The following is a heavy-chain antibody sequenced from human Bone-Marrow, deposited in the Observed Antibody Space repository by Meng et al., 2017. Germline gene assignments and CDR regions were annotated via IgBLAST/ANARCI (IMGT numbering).Heavy chain of an antibody. J-gene: IGHJ4*02. CDR2: ISYDGSNK. CDR1: GFTFSSYA. D-gene: IGHD3-10*01. CDR3: AGGPTPFGELFKAAFDY. Sequence: GGSLRLSCAASGFTFSSYAMHWVRQAPGKGLERVAVISYDGSNKYYADSVKGRFTISRDNSKNTLYLQMNSLRAEDTAVYYCAGGPTPFGELFKAAFDYWGQGTLVTVSS. V-gene: IGHV3-30*01.